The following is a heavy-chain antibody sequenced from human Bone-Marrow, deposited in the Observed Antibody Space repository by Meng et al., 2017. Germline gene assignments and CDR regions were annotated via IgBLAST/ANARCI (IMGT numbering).Heavy chain of an antibody. D-gene: IGHD6-19*01. Sequence: ASVKVSCKPSGYNFPDYYIHWVRRAPGQGLEWMGRINPKSGDTHYAKKFQARVTMTGDTSISTAYMELSGLRSDDTAMYYCARDEDIAEAWKLFGDYWGQGNLVT. V-gene: IGHV1-2*06. J-gene: IGHJ4*02. CDR2: INPKSGDT. CDR3: ARDEDIAEAWKLFGDY. CDR1: GYNFPDYY.